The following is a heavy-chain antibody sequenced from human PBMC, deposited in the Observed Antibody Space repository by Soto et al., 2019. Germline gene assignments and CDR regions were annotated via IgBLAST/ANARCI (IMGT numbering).Heavy chain of an antibody. CDR1: GGSISGYY. CDR2: IYDSGSI. V-gene: IGHV4-59*01. J-gene: IGHJ4*02. Sequence: QVQLQESGPGLAKPSETLSLTCAVSGGSISGYYWSWIRQPPGKRLEWIGYIYDSGSINYNPSLKSRVTISLDTSKNQYSLKLTSVTAADTAVYYCARGLTTVIHFDYWGQGTLVTVSS. D-gene: IGHD4-4*01. CDR3: ARGLTTVIHFDY.